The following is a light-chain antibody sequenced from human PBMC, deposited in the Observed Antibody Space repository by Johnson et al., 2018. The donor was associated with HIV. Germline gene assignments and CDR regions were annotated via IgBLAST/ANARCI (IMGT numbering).Light chain of an antibody. CDR3: GAWDSSLSAGF. CDR1: SSNIGNNY. Sequence: HSVLTQPPSVSAAPGQKVTISCSGSSSNIGNNYVSWYQQLPGRAPKLLIYDNNKRPSGIPDRFSGSKSGTSATLGITGLQTGDEADYYCGAWDSSLSAGFFGTGAKVPVL. CDR2: DNN. V-gene: IGLV1-51*01. J-gene: IGLJ1*01.